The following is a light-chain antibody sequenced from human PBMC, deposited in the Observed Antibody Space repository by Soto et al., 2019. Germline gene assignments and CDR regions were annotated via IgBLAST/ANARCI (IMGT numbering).Light chain of an antibody. V-gene: IGLV1-44*01. Sequence: PVLTQPASGSGTPGQSVTISCYGSSSNIGTNIVTWYQQFPGTAPKLLIYADNQRPSGVPERFSGSKSGTSASLAISGLQSEDEADYFCSVWDETLNGWRVFGTGTKVTVL. J-gene: IGLJ1*01. CDR2: ADN. CDR3: SVWDETLNGWRV. CDR1: SSNIGTNI.